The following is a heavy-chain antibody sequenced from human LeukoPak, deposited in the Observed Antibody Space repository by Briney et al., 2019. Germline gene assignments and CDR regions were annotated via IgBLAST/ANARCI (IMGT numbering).Heavy chain of an antibody. CDR3: ASSYFYDRNRYFDY. D-gene: IGHD3-22*01. V-gene: IGHV4-59*08. CDR1: GGSITSYY. Sequence: PSETLSLTCNVSGGSITSYYWNWIRQSPGKGLEWIGYIYYTGSTNSNPSLKSRLTISLDTSKKQFSLKLSSVTAADTAIYYCASSYFYDRNRYFDYWGQGALVTVSS. J-gene: IGHJ4*02. CDR2: IYYTGST.